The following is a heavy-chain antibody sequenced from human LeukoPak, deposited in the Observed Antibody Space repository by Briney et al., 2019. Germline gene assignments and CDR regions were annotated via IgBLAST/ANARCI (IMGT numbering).Heavy chain of an antibody. V-gene: IGHV4-4*09. Sequence: SETLSLTCTVSGGSISSYYWSWIRQPPGKGLEWIGYIYTSGSTNYNPSLKRRVTISVDTSKNQFSLKLSSVTAAGTAVYYYARGIAAAGTPFDYWGQGTLVTVSS. D-gene: IGHD6-13*01. CDR1: GGSISSYY. J-gene: IGHJ4*02. CDR3: ARGIAAAGTPFDY. CDR2: IYTSGST.